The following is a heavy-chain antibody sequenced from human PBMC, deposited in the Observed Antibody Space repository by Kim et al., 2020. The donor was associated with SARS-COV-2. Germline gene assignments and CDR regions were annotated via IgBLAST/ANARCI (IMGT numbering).Heavy chain of an antibody. CDR3: AGARGYIVATAGFDP. D-gene: IGHD5-12*01. CDR2: INHSGST. Sequence: SETLSLTCAVYGGSFSGYYWSWIRQPPGKGLEWIGEINHSGSTNYNPSLKSRVTISVDTSKNQFSLKLSSVTAADTAVYYCAGARGYIVATAGFDPWGQGTLGTVSS. V-gene: IGHV4-34*01. J-gene: IGHJ5*02. CDR1: GGSFSGYY.